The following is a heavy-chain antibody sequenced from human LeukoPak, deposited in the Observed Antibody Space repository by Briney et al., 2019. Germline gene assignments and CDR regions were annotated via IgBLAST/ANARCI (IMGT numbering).Heavy chain of an antibody. J-gene: IGHJ5*02. CDR2: IYYSGST. D-gene: IGHD2-2*01. Sequence: KPSETLSLTCTFSGGSISSSSYYWGWIRQPPGKGLEWNGSIYYSGSTYYNPSLRSRVTISVDTSKNQFSLKLSSVTAADTAVYYCAVHCSSTSCYRPNWFDPWGQGTLVTVSS. CDR3: AVHCSSTSCYRPNWFDP. V-gene: IGHV4-39*01. CDR1: GGSISSSSYY.